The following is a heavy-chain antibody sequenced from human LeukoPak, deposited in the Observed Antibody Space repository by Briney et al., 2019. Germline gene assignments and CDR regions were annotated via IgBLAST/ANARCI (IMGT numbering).Heavy chain of an antibody. J-gene: IGHJ4*02. V-gene: IGHV3-23*01. CDR1: GFTFSSYA. CDR3: AKVGTIAVAGTDY. CDR2: ISGSGGTT. Sequence: GGSLRLSCAASGFTFSSYAMSWVRQAPGKGLEWVSAISGSGGTTYYADSVKGRFTISRDNSKNTLYLQMSSLRAEDTAVYYCAKVGTIAVAGTDYWGQGTLVTVSS. D-gene: IGHD6-19*01.